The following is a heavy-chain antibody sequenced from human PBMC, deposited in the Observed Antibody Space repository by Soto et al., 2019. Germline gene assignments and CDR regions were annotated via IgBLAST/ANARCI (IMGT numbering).Heavy chain of an antibody. CDR3: ARGLRNYYGVDV. CDR1: GFTFSSHW. J-gene: IGHJ6*02. V-gene: IGHV3-74*01. CDR2: VKYDGRTT. D-gene: IGHD5-12*01. Sequence: EVQVVESGGGLVQPGGSLRLSCIASGFTFSSHWMHWVRQAPGTGLVWVSRVKYDGRTTNYADSVKGRFTISRDNAKNTGYLQMNSLRAEDTGVYYCARGLRNYYGVDVWGQGTTVTVSS.